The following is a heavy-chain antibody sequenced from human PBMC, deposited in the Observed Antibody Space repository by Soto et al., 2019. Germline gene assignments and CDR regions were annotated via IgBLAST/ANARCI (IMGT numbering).Heavy chain of an antibody. CDR3: ARDTHHYYDSSGQIANDAFHX. J-gene: IGHJ3*02. V-gene: IGHV4-61*01. CDR1: GGSVSSGSYY. CDR2: IYYSGST. D-gene: IGHD3-22*01. Sequence: PSDTLSLTCTVSGGSVSSGSYYWSWIRQPPGKGLELIGYIYYSGSTNYNPSLKSRVTISVDTSKNQFSLKLSSVNAADTAVYYCARDTHHYYDSSGQIANDAFHXWGQGTMVTVS.